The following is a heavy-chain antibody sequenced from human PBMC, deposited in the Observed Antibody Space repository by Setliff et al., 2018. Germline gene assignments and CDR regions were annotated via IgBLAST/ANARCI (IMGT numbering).Heavy chain of an antibody. CDR1: GGSISSHY. D-gene: IGHD5-12*01. CDR2: IYYSGST. CDR3: ARVRKGYSGYDFGDY. Sequence: PSETLSLTCTVSGGSISSHYWSWIRQPPGKGLEWIGSIYYSGSTNYNHSLKSRVTISLYTSRNQFSLKLRSVTAADTAVYYCARVRKGYSGYDFGDYWGQGTLVTVSS. V-gene: IGHV4-59*11. J-gene: IGHJ4*02.